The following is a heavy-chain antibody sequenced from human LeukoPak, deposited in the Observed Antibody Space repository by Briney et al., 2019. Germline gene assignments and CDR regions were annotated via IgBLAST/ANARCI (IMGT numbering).Heavy chain of an antibody. V-gene: IGHV4-30-2*01. Sequence: SQTLSLTCAVSGGSISSGGYSWSWIRQPPGKGLEWIGYIYHSGSTYYNPSLKSRATISVDRSKNQFSLKLSSVTAADTAVYYCARAYYDSSGYYYFDYWGQGTLVTVSS. CDR3: ARAYYDSSGYYYFDY. CDR1: GGSISSGGYS. J-gene: IGHJ4*02. D-gene: IGHD3-22*01. CDR2: IYHSGST.